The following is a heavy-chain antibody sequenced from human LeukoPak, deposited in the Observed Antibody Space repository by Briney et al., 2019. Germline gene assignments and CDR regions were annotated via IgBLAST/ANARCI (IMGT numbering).Heavy chain of an antibody. D-gene: IGHD2-15*01. CDR3: ARLGYCSGGSCYRAFDI. J-gene: IGHJ3*02. V-gene: IGHV3-30*04. CDR2: ISYDGSSK. CDR1: GFTFSSYA. Sequence: GRSLRLSCAASGFTFSSYAMHWVRQAPGKGLEWVAVISYDGSSKYYADSVKGRFTISRDNSKNTLYLQMNSLRAEDTAVYYCARLGYCSGGSCYRAFDIWGQGTMVTVSS.